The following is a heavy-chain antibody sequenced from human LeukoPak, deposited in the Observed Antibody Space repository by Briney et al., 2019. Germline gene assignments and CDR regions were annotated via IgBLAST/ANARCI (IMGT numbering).Heavy chain of an antibody. CDR2: ISGSGGST. V-gene: IGHV3-23*01. Sequence: PGGSLRLSCAASGFTFSSYAMSWVRQAPGKGLEWVSAISGSGGSTYYADSVKGRFTISRDNSKNTLYLQMNSLRAGDTAVYYCAKVLESDDSSGYYLDAFDIWGQGTMVTVSS. CDR1: GFTFSSYA. CDR3: AKVLESDDSSGYYLDAFDI. J-gene: IGHJ3*02. D-gene: IGHD3-22*01.